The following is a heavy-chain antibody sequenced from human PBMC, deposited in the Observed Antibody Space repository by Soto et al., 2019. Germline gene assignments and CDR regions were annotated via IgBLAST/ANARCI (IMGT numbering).Heavy chain of an antibody. J-gene: IGHJ4*02. Sequence: GGSLRLSCAASGFTFSNAWMSWVRQAPGKGLEWVGRIKSKTDGGTTDYAAPVKGRFTISRDDSKNTLYLQMNSLKTEDTAVYYCLSPGLSVWGSYRYMSWYWGQGTLVTVSS. CDR3: LSPGLSVWGSYRYMSWY. V-gene: IGHV3-15*01. CDR1: GFTFSNAW. D-gene: IGHD3-16*02. CDR2: IKSKTDGGTT.